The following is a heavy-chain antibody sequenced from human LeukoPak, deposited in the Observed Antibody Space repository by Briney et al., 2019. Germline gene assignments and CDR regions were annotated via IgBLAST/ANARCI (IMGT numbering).Heavy chain of an antibody. V-gene: IGHV1-8*01. CDR3: TRGSSGRRDN. J-gene: IGHJ4*02. CDR2: MNPNSGNT. D-gene: IGHD6-19*01. Sequence: GASVTVSFKSSVYTFTSCDINWVRQAAGQGVEWMGWMNPNSGNTGYVQSFQGRITMTRDISIGTAYMELSNLTSEDTAIYYCTRGSSGRRDNWGQGTLVTVSA. CDR1: VYTFTSCD.